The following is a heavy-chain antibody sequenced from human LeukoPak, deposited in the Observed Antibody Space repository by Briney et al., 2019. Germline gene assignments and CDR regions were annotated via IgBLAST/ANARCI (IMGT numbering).Heavy chain of an antibody. J-gene: IGHJ4*01. CDR2: IYTSGYT. CDR3: ARDCSGGTCYSGVIDY. V-gene: IGHV4-4*07. Sequence: SETLSLTCTVSGDSLSSSYWSWVRQPAGKGLEWIGRIYTSGYTNYNPSLKGRVTMSVDTSKNQFSLKLTSVTDADAAVYYCARDCSGGTCYSGVIDYWGHGTLVTVSS. CDR1: GDSLSSSY. D-gene: IGHD2-15*01.